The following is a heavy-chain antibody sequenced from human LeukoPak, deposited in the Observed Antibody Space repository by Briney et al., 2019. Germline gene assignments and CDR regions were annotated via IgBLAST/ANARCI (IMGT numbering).Heavy chain of an antibody. CDR1: GFSFSNYG. CDR2: ISGSGGST. J-gene: IGHJ3*02. V-gene: IGHV3-23*01. Sequence: QTGGSLRLSCAASGFSFSNYGMNWVRQAPGKGLEWVSGISGSGGSTYYADSVKGRFTISRDNSKNTLNLQMNSLRVEDMAVYYCAKDRRYSSSSTPFDIWGQGTMVTVSS. CDR3: AKDRRYSSSSTPFDI. D-gene: IGHD6-6*01.